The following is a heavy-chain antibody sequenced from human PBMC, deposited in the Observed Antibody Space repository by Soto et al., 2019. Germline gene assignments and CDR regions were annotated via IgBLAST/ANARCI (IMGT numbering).Heavy chain of an antibody. Sequence: TLSLTCTVSGGSISSYYWSWIRQPPGKGLEWIGYIYYSGSTNYNPSLKSRVTISVDTSKNQFSLKLSSVTAADTAVYYCARGTQLRLGELDRRHYYYGMDVWGQGTTVTVPS. CDR3: ARGTQLRLGELDRRHYYYGMDV. CDR1: GGSISSYY. CDR2: IYYSGST. V-gene: IGHV4-59*01. J-gene: IGHJ6*02. D-gene: IGHD3-16*01.